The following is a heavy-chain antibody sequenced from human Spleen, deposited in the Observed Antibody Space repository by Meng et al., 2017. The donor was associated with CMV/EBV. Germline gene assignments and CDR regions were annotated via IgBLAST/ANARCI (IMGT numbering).Heavy chain of an antibody. Sequence: CKASGYTFTAYYIHWVRQAPGQGLEWMGWINTNSGGTNYAQKFQGRVTLTRDTSINTAYMDLNRLRSDDTAFYYCARVPTSGNYRKDYWGQGTLVTVSS. CDR1: GYTFTAYY. D-gene: IGHD1-26*01. CDR2: INTNSGGT. CDR3: ARVPTSGNYRKDY. J-gene: IGHJ4*02. V-gene: IGHV1-2*02.